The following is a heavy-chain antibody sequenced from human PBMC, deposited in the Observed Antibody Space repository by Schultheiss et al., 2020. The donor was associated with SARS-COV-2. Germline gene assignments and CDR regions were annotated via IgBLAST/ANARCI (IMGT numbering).Heavy chain of an antibody. CDR1: GGSISSYY. D-gene: IGHD5-12*01. J-gene: IGHJ5*02. Sequence: SETLSLTCTVSGGSISSYYWSWIRQPAGKGLEWIGRIYTSGSTNYNPSLKSRVTISVDTSKNQFSLKLSSVTAADTAVYYCARSAIVATIDWFDPWGQGTVVTVSS. CDR3: ARSAIVATIDWFDP. V-gene: IGHV4-4*07. CDR2: IYTSGST.